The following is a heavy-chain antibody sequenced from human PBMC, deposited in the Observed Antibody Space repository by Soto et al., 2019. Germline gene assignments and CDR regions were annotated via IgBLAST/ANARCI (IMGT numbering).Heavy chain of an antibody. D-gene: IGHD3-16*01. J-gene: IGHJ6*02. CDR3: ARVLWADVYYYYGMDV. CDR2: ISSSSSTI. V-gene: IGHV3-48*02. Sequence: PGGSLRLSCAASGFTFSSYSMNWVRQAPGKGLEWVSYISSSSSTIYYADSVKGRFTISRDNAKNSLYLQMNSLRDEDTAVYYYARVLWADVYYYYGMDVWGHGTTVTVSS. CDR1: GFTFSSYS.